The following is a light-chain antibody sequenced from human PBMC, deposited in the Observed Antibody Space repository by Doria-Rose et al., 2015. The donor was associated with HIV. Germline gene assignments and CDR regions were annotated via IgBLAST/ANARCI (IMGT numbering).Light chain of an antibody. V-gene: IGKV3-20*01. J-gene: IGKJ1*01. CDR1: QSFSSTY. CDR3: PQYGTSWT. Sequence: TQSPGTLSLSPGERATLSCRASQSFSSTYLAWYQQKPGQAPSLLIYEGSTRATGIPDRFSASGSGTDFTLTINSREPEYFALYYCPQYGTSWTFGRLSKLE. CDR2: EGS.